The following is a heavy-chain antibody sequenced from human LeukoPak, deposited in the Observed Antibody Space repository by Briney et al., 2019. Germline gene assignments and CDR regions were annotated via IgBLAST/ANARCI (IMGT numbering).Heavy chain of an antibody. J-gene: IGHJ5*02. Sequence: GGSLRLSCAASGFTFSSYGMHWVRQAPGKGLEWVAVISYDGSNKYYADSVKGRFTISRDNSKNTLYLQMNSLRAEDTAVYYCAKESRNFPCSGWYPNWIDPWGQGTLVTVSS. CDR2: ISYDGSNK. V-gene: IGHV3-30*18. D-gene: IGHD6-19*01. CDR3: AKESRNFPCSGWYPNWIDP. CDR1: GFTFSSYG.